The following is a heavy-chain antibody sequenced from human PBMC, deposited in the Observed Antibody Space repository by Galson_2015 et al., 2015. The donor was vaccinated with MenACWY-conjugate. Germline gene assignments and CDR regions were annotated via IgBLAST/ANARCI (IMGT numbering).Heavy chain of an antibody. D-gene: IGHD3-16*01. CDR3: ARRVLTPGSRGTSDSCDF. J-gene: IGHJ3*01. CDR1: GFTFSSYA. CDR2: IGTAGDT. V-gene: IGHV3-13*04. Sequence: SLRLSCAASGFTFSSYAMHWVRQATGKGLEWVSAIGTAGDTYYPGSVKGRFTISRENAKNSLYLQMNSLRAGDTAVCYCARRVLTPGSRGTSDSCDFWGQGTMVTVS.